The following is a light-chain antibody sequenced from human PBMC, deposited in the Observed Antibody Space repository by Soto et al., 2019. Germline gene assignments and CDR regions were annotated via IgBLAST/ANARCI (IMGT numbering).Light chain of an antibody. V-gene: IGKV1-16*01. Sequence: IQMTPSPSSLSASVVDTVTITCRARQRISSYLAWFQQKPGKDPKSLIYAAYRLQSGVSSRFSGSGERTDFTLTSRSRKPDNVATYYCQQYNNYPPTFGLRTKLVIK. CDR1: QRISSY. J-gene: IGKJ2*01. CDR2: AAY. CDR3: QQYNNYPPT.